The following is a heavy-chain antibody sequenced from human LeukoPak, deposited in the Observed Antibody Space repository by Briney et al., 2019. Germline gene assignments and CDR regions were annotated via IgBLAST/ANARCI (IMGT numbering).Heavy chain of an antibody. Sequence: PSETLSLTCTVSGGSISSYYWSWIRQPPGKGLEWIGYIYYSGSTYYNPSLKSRVTISVDTSKNQFSLKLSSVTAADTAVYYCARVRCGGDCSDNWFDPWGQGTLVTVSS. V-gene: IGHV4-59*12. CDR1: GGSISSYY. CDR2: IYYSGST. J-gene: IGHJ5*02. CDR3: ARVRCGGDCSDNWFDP. D-gene: IGHD2-21*02.